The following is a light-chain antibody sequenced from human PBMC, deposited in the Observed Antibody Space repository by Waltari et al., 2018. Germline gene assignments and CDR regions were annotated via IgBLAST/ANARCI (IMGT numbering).Light chain of an antibody. CDR3: QVWDSRLNHVV. V-gene: IGLV3-21*02. Sequence: SYVLTQPPSVSVAPGRPASITCGGLNIQRNTVPWYQKRPGQAPVLVVYEDTDRPAGIPERFSGSNSGNKATLTISSVEAGDEADYYCQVWDSRLNHVVFAGGTKLTVL. J-gene: IGLJ2*01. CDR1: NIQRNT. CDR2: EDT.